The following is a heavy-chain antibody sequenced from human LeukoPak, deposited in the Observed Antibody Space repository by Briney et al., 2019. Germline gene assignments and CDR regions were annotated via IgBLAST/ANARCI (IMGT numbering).Heavy chain of an antibody. V-gene: IGHV4-34*12. D-gene: IGHD6-19*01. CDR2: IIHSGNT. J-gene: IGHJ4*02. Sequence: NPSETPSLTCAVYGGSFSGYYWSWIRQPPGKGLEWIGEIIHSGNTNYNPTLKSRVTLSVDTSKNQFSLKLRSVTAADTAVYYCARARGAVAIDYWGQGTLVTVSS. CDR3: ARARGAVAIDY. CDR1: GGSFSGYY.